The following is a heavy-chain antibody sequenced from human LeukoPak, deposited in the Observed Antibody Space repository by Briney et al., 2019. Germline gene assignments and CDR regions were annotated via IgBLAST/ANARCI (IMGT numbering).Heavy chain of an antibody. J-gene: IGHJ4*02. V-gene: IGHV3-7*03. D-gene: IGHD7-27*01. CDR3: AAWGSGNY. Sequence: GGSLRLSCAASGFTFTNAWMNWIRQAPGKGLEWVANTNQDGSQKYYVDSVRGRFTISRDNAEKLFYLQINSLRVEDTAIYYCAAWGSGNYWGQGTLVTVSS. CDR2: TNQDGSQK. CDR1: GFTFTNAW.